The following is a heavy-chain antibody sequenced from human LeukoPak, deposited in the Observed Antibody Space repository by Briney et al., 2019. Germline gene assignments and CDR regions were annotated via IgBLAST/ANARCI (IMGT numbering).Heavy chain of an antibody. CDR3: AKDRSQLWFAFDI. V-gene: IGHV3-30*18. Sequence: GGSLRLSCAASGFTFSSYGMHWVRQAPGKGLECVAVISYDGSNKYYADSVKGRFTISRDNSKNTLYLQMNSLRAEDTAVYYCAKDRSQLWFAFDIWGQGTMVTVSS. J-gene: IGHJ3*02. CDR2: ISYDGSNK. CDR1: GFTFSSYG. D-gene: IGHD5-18*01.